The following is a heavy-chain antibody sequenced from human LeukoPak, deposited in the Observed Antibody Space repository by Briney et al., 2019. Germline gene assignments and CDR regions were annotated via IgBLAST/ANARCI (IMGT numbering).Heavy chain of an antibody. CDR2: IIPIFGTA. Sequence: SVKVSCKASGGTLSSYAISWVRQAPGQGLEWMGGIIPIFGTANYAQKFQGRVTITADESTSTAYMELSSLRSEDTAVYYCARNPINYDILTGLDYWGQGTLVTVSS. CDR1: GGTLSSYA. D-gene: IGHD3-9*01. V-gene: IGHV1-69*13. CDR3: ARNPINYDILTGLDY. J-gene: IGHJ4*02.